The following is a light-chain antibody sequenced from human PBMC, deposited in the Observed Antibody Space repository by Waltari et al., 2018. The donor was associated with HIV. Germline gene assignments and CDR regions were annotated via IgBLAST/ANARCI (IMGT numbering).Light chain of an antibody. V-gene: IGLV3-1*01. CDR3: QAWDSSTAV. CDR1: KSGAKY. CDR2: QDT. J-gene: IGLJ1*01. Sequence: SYDLTQPPSVSVSPGQPASIPCSGAKSGAKYACWYQQEPGQSPVLVSYQDTKRPSGIPERFSGSNSGNTATLTISGTQAMDEADYYCQAWDSSTAVFGTGTKVTVL.